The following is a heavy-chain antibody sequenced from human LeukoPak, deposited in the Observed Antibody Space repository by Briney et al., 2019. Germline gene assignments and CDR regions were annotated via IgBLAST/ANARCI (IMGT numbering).Heavy chain of an antibody. D-gene: IGHD7-27*01. V-gene: IGHV3-21*01. Sequence: GGSLRLSCAASGFTFSNAWMSWVRHAPGKGLEWVSSISSSSSYIYYADSVKGRFTISRDNAENSLYLQMNSLRAEDTAVYYCARELGYYYYGMDVWGQGTTVTVSS. CDR1: GFTFSNAW. CDR3: ARELGYYYYGMDV. J-gene: IGHJ6*02. CDR2: ISSSSSYI.